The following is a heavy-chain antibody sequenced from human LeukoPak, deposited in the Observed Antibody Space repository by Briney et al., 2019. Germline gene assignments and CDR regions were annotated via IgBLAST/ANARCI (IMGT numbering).Heavy chain of an antibody. D-gene: IGHD3-22*01. CDR1: GFTFSSYD. J-gene: IGHJ3*02. CDR2: IITAGDT. Sequence: VGSLRLSCAASGFTFSSYDMHWVRQATGKGLEWVSAIITAGDTYYPGSVKGRFTISRENAKNSLYLQMNSLRAGDTAVYYCARGTYDSSGYPTDDAFDIWGQGIMVTVSS. V-gene: IGHV3-13*04. CDR3: ARGTYDSSGYPTDDAFDI.